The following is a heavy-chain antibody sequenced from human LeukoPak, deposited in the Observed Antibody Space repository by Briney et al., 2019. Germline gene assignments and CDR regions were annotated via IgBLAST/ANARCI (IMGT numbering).Heavy chain of an antibody. Sequence: GGSLRLFCAASGFTVSSNYMSWVRQASGKGLEWVSVIYSGGSTYYADSVKGRFTISRDNSKNTLYRQMNSLRAEDTAVYYCARGVVGESANVDTAMALDYWGQGTLVTVSS. CDR3: ARGVVGESANVDTAMALDY. V-gene: IGHV3-53*01. J-gene: IGHJ4*02. CDR2: IYSGGST. D-gene: IGHD5-18*01. CDR1: GFTVSSNY.